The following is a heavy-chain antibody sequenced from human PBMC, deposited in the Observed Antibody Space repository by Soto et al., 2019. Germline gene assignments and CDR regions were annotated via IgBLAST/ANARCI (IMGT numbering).Heavy chain of an antibody. V-gene: IGHV1-69*10. CDR2: IIPILGIA. D-gene: IGHD2-15*01. CDR1: GGTFSSYA. Sequence: GASVKVSCKASGGTFSSYAISWVRQAPGQGLEWMGGIIPILGIANYAQKFQGRVTITADKSTSTAYMELSSLRSEDTAVYYCARDPPAREDGGSSFDFDYWGQGTLITVSS. J-gene: IGHJ4*02. CDR3: ARDPPAREDGGSSFDFDY.